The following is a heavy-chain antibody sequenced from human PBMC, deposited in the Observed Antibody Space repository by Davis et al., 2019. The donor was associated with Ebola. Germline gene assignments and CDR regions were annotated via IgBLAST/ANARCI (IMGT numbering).Heavy chain of an antibody. CDR1: GYTFTNYG. V-gene: IGHV1-18*04. Sequence: ASVKVSCKASGYTFTNYGITWVRQAPGQGLEWMGWINPHNGNTNYAQNVQGRVTMTTDTSTSTAYMELRSLRSDDTAVYSCARDRGVTPYYFDSWGQGTLVTVSS. CDR3: ARDRGVTPYYFDS. CDR2: INPHNGNT. D-gene: IGHD2-21*02. J-gene: IGHJ4*02.